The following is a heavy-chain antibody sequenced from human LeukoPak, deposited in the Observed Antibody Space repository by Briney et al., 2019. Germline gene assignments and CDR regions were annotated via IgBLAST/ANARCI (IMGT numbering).Heavy chain of an antibody. V-gene: IGHV3-23*01. CDR3: ARGVSGTFDM. CDR2: ISGSGGIT. J-gene: IGHJ3*02. Sequence: PGGSLRLSCAASGFTFSNFAMSWVRQAPGKGLEWVSAISGSGGITHYADSVRGRFTISRDNSKNTLYLHMNSLRAEDTAVYYCARGVSGTFDMWGQGTMVTVSS. CDR1: GFTFSNFA.